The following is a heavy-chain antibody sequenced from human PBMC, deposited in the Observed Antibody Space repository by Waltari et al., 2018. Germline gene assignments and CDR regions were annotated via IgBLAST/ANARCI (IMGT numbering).Heavy chain of an antibody. J-gene: IGHJ4*02. CDR2: MRANAYGGTT. CDR3: ARDGAPPDFSYFDS. Sequence: DVQLVASGGSFVRPGQSLRLSCEGSGFNFGDYAMIWFRQAPGQKLEWVGFMRANAYGGTTEFAASVEGRFAISRNDLRGIVYLQMHNLKTEDTAMYYCARDGAPPDFSYFDSWGQGTLVTV. V-gene: IGHV3-49*03. CDR1: GFNFGDYA. D-gene: IGHD4-4*01.